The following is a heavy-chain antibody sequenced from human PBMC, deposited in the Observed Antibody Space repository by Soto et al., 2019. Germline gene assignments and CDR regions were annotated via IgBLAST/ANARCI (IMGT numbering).Heavy chain of an antibody. CDR3: ARSPHINTRAEKFDP. D-gene: IGHD2-21*01. V-gene: IGHV1-69*13. CDR1: GGTFSSYA. J-gene: IGHJ5*02. Sequence: ASVKVSCKASGGTFSSYAISWVRQAPGQGLEWMGGIIPIFGTANYAQKFQGRVTITADESTSTAYMELSSLRSEDTAVYYCARSPHINTRAEKFDPWGQGTLVTVSS. CDR2: IIPIFGTA.